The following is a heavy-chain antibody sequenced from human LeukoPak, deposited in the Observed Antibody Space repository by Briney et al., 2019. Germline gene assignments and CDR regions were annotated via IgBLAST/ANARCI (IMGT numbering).Heavy chain of an antibody. Sequence: GGSLRLSCAASGFTFSSYSMNWVRQAPGKGLEWVSSISSSSYMYYADSVKGRFTISRDNAKNSLYLQMNSLRAEDTAVYYCARGMITFGGVIAQIDYWGQGTLVTVSS. CDR3: ARGMITFGGVIAQIDY. J-gene: IGHJ4*02. CDR2: ISSSSYM. V-gene: IGHV3-21*01. D-gene: IGHD3-16*02. CDR1: GFTFSSYS.